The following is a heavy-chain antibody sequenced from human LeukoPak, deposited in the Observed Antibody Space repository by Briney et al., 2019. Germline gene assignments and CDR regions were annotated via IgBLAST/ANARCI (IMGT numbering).Heavy chain of an antibody. CDR1: GGTFSSYA. Sequence: SVKVSCKASGGTFSSYAISWVRQAPGQGLEWMGGIIPIFGTANYAQKFQGRVTITADESTSTAYMELSSLRSEDTAVYYCARDISGWYWFDPWGQGTLVTVSS. D-gene: IGHD6-19*01. CDR3: ARDISGWYWFDP. V-gene: IGHV1-69*13. J-gene: IGHJ5*02. CDR2: IIPIFGTA.